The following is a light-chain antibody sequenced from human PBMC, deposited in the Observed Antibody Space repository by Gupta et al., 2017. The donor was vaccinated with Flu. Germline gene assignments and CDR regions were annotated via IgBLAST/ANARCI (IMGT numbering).Light chain of an antibody. Sequence: QSVLTQPHSVSGAPGQRITISCTGSSSNIGAGFDVHWYQQLPGTAPKLLIYGNSDRPSGVPDRFSGSRSGTSASLAIAGLQPEDEADYYCQSYDSSLSGSEVFGGGTKVTVL. CDR1: SSNIGAGFD. V-gene: IGLV1-40*01. CDR3: QSYDSSLSGSEV. J-gene: IGLJ3*02. CDR2: GNS.